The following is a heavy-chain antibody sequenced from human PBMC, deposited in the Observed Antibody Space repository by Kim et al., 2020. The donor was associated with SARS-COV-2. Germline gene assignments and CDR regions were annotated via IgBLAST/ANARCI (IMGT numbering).Heavy chain of an antibody. CDR1: GFTFSSYA. V-gene: IGHV3-23*01. CDR2: ISGSGGST. Sequence: GGSLRLSCAASGFTFSSYAMSWVRQAPGKGLEWVSAISGSGGSTYYADSVKGRFTISRDNSKNTLYLQMNSLRAEDTAVYYCARGVVPAAMMSPNQPAPGGGLYSSSWYYFDYWGQGTLVTVSS. CDR3: ARGVVPAAMMSPNQPAPGGGLYSSSWYYFDY. J-gene: IGHJ4*02. D-gene: IGHD2-2*01.